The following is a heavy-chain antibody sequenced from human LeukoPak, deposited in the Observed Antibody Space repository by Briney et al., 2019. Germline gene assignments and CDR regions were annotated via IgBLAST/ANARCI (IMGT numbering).Heavy chain of an antibody. J-gene: IGHJ4*02. Sequence: HPGGSLRLSCAASGFTFEDYEMHWVRQAPGKGLEWVSGISWNSGSIGYADSVKGRFTISRDNAKSSLYLQMNSLKTEDMALYYCSNLGTFWGQGTLVTVSS. CDR2: ISWNSGSI. V-gene: IGHV3-9*03. CDR3: SNLGTF. CDR1: GFTFEDYE. D-gene: IGHD3-16*01.